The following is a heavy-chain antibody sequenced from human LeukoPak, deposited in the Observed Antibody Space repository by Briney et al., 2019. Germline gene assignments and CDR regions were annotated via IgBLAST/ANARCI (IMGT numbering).Heavy chain of an antibody. CDR3: ARANGDYEGYYFDY. CDR2: IWYDGSNK. J-gene: IGHJ4*02. CDR1: GFTFNTYG. D-gene: IGHD4-17*01. Sequence: GGSLRLSCAASGFTFNTYGMHWVRQVPGKGLEWVAHIWYDGSNKYYTDSVKGRFTISRDNSKNTLYLQMNSLRAEDTAVYYCARANGDYEGYYFDYWGQGTLVTVSS. V-gene: IGHV3-33*01.